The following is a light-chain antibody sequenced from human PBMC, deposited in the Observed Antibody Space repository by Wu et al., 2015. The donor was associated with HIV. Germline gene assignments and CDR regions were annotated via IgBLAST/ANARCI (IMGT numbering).Light chain of an antibody. V-gene: IGKV1-27*01. CDR1: QGISNF. CDR3: QKYNDAPWT. Sequence: DIQMTQSPSSLSASVGDRVTITCRASQGISNFLAWYQQKPGKAPQLLIFAASTLQSGVPSRFSGSGSGTDFTLTINSLLPEDVATYYCQKYNDAPWTFGQGTKVEIK. CDR2: AAS. J-gene: IGKJ1*01.